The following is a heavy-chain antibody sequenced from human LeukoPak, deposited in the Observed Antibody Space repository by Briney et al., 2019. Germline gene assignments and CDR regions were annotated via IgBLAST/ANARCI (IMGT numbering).Heavy chain of an antibody. CDR1: GFTVITND. CDR2: LYSDGNT. CDR3: ARGVEPLAANTLAY. D-gene: IGHD1-14*01. V-gene: IGHV3-53*01. Sequence: VGSLRLSCAASGFTVITNDMTWVRQAPGKGLEWVSVLYSDGNTKYADSVQGRFTISRDNSKNTLYLEMNSLSPDDTAVYYCARGVEPLAANTLAYWGQGTLFTVSS. J-gene: IGHJ4*02.